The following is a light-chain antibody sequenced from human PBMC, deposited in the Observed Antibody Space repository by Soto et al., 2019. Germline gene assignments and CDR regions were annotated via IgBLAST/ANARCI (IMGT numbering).Light chain of an antibody. CDR3: QQYNNWVRG. Sequence: EIVMTQSPATLSVSPGERATLSCRASQSVSSNLAWYQQKPGQAPRLLIYGASTRATGIPARFSGSGSGTEFTFTISSLQSEDFAVYYCQQYNNWVRGFGQGTKVDIK. J-gene: IGKJ1*01. V-gene: IGKV3-15*01. CDR1: QSVSSN. CDR2: GAS.